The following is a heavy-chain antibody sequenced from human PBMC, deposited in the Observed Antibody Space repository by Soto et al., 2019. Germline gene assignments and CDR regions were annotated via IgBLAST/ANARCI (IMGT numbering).Heavy chain of an antibody. CDR2: ISSSSSHT. CDR3: ARDRGQYYDILTGYYRRYYYYYYGMDV. J-gene: IGHJ6*02. D-gene: IGHD3-9*01. CDR1: GFTFSDYY. V-gene: IGHV3-11*06. Sequence: GGSLRLSCAASGFTFSDYYMSWIRQAPGKGLEWVSYISSSSSHTNYADSVKGRFTISRDNAKNSLYLQMNSLRAEDTAVYYCARDRGQYYDILTGYYRRYYYYYYGMDVWGQGTRSPSP.